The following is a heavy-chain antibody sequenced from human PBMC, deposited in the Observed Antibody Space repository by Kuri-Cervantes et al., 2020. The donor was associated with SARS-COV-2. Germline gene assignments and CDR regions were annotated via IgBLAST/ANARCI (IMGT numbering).Heavy chain of an antibody. J-gene: IGHJ3*02. CDR1: GFTFSGHW. CDR2: INPDGSYT. Sequence: GESLKISCAASGFTFSGHWIHWVRQAPGKGLVWVSRINPDGSYTNNADSVKGRFTLSRDNAKNSLYLQMNSLRAEDTAVYYCARDAGSIQLWFAFRDAFDIWGQGTMVTVSS. CDR3: ARDAGSIQLWFAFRDAFDI. D-gene: IGHD5-18*01. V-gene: IGHV3-74*01.